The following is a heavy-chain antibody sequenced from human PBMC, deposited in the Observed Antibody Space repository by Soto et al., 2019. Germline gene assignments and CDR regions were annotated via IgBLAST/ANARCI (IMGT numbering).Heavy chain of an antibody. V-gene: IGHV1-69*01. CDR1: GGTFSSYA. J-gene: IGHJ6*02. Sequence: QVQLVQSGAEVKKPGSSVRFSCKASGGTFSSYAISWVRQAPGQGLEWMGGIIPIFGTENYAQKFQGRVTITADESTSTADMELRSLRSEDTAVYYCARDRIAGSKYYYGMDVWGQGTTVTVSS. CDR3: ARDRIAGSKYYYGMDV. D-gene: IGHD6-13*01. CDR2: IIPIFGTE.